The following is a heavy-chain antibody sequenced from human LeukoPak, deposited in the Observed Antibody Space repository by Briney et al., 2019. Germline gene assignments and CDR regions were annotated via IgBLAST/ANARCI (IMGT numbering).Heavy chain of an antibody. CDR1: GYTLTSYG. J-gene: IGHJ4*02. CDR3: ARAYYDILTGYYLYFDY. V-gene: IGHV1-18*04. D-gene: IGHD3-9*01. CDR2: VRAYNGNT. Sequence: ASVKVSCKASGYTLTSYGSSRVRQAPGQGVEGMGWVRAYNGNTNYAQKLQGRVTMTTDTSTSTAYMELRSLRSDDTAVYYCARAYYDILTGYYLYFDYWGQGTLVTVSS.